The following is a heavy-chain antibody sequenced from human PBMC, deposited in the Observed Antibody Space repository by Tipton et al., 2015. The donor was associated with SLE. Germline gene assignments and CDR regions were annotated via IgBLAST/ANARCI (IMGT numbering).Heavy chain of an antibody. Sequence: SLRLSCTASGFTVSSDFMKWVRRAPGKGLEWVSMIHSEDRTFYADSVKGRFTISRDSSKNILSLQMNSLTVEDTAVYHCATRWYWGQVTLVTVSS. CDR2: IHSEDRT. CDR3: ATRWY. D-gene: IGHD4-23*01. V-gene: IGHV3-66*01. CDR1: GFTVSSDF. J-gene: IGHJ4*02.